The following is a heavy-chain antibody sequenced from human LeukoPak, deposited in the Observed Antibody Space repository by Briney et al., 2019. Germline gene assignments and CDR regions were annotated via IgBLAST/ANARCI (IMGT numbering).Heavy chain of an antibody. D-gene: IGHD6-13*01. CDR1: GGSISSSSYY. Sequence: SETLSLTCTVSGGSISSSSYYWGWIRQPPGKGLEWIGSIYYSGSTYYNPSLKSRVTISVDTSKNQFSLKLSSVTAADTAVYYCARDDSGIAAAGGVYWGQGTLVTVSS. V-gene: IGHV4-39*02. CDR2: IYYSGST. CDR3: ARDDSGIAAAGGVY. J-gene: IGHJ4*02.